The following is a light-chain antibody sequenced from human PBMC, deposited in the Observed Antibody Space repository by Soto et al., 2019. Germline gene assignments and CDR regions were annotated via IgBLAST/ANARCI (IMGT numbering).Light chain of an antibody. CDR3: QQYNSYNLT. Sequence: EIQMTQAASSLSASVGDRVTITCRASQSISIYLNWYQLKPGKAPNLLMYGASSLESGIPSRFSGSGSGTEFTLTISSLQPDDFATYYCQQYNSYNLTFGGGTKVDIK. CDR2: GAS. CDR1: QSISIY. J-gene: IGKJ4*01. V-gene: IGKV1-5*01.